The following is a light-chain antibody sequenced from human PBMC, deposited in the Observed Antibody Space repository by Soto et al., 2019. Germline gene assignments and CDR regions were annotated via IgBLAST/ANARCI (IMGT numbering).Light chain of an antibody. V-gene: IGLV1-40*01. CDR3: QSYDNRLSGFYV. CDR2: GNT. J-gene: IGLJ1*01. Sequence: QSVLTQPPSVSGAPGQRVTISCTGSSSNIGAGYDVHWYQQVPGTAPKLLIYGNTNRPSGVPDRFSGSKSGTSASLVITGLQADDEADYYCQSYDNRLSGFYVFGNGNKVTDL. CDR1: SSNIGAGYD.